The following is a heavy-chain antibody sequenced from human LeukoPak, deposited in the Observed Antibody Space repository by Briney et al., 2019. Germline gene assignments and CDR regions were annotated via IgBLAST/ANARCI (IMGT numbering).Heavy chain of an antibody. CDR1: GYTFTGYY. V-gene: IGHV1-2*04. CDR2: INPNSGGT. CDR3: AREYYYDSSGYVLDY. D-gene: IGHD3-22*01. Sequence: ASVTVSCKASGYTFTGYYMHWVRQAPGQGLEWMGWINPNSGGTNYAQKFQGWVTMTRDTSISTAYMELSRPRSDDTAVYYCAREYYYDSSGYVLDYWGQGTLVTVSS. J-gene: IGHJ4*02.